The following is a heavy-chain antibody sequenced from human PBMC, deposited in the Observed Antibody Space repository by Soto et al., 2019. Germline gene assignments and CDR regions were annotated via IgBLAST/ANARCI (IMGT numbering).Heavy chain of an antibody. D-gene: IGHD3-10*01. CDR3: ARGINYYDSGDDAFDT. Sequence: QVQLVQSGAEVKKTGASVKVSCKASGYTFTSYDINWVRQATGQGLEWMGWMNPNSGNTGYAQKFQGRVTMTRNTSISTAYMELSSMRSEDTAVYYCARGINYYDSGDDAFDTWGQGTMVTVSS. J-gene: IGHJ3*02. CDR2: MNPNSGNT. V-gene: IGHV1-8*01. CDR1: GYTFTSYD.